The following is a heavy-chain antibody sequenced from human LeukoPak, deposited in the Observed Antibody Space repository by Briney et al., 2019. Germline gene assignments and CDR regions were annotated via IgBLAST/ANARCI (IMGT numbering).Heavy chain of an antibody. CDR2: INPSGGST. CDR3: ARETTPNYYDSSGYQDWFDP. D-gene: IGHD3-22*01. V-gene: IGHV1-46*01. CDR1: GYTFTSYY. Sequence: ASVKVSCKASGYTFTSYYMHWVRQAPGQGLEWMGIINPSGGSTSYAQKFQGRVTMTRDTSTSTVYMGLSSLRSEDTAVYYCARETTPNYYDSSGYQDWFDPWGQGTLVTVSS. J-gene: IGHJ5*02.